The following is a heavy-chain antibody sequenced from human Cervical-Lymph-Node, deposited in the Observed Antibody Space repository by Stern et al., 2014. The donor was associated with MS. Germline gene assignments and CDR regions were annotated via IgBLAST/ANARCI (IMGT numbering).Heavy chain of an antibody. CDR2: ISYDGSNK. Sequence: VHLVESGGGVVQPGRSLRLSCAASGFTFSSYGMHWVRQAPGKGLEWVAVISYDGSNKYYADSVKGRFTISRDKSKNTLYLQMNSLRAEDTAVYYCAKGPGDTAMVTDYWGQGTLVTVSS. CDR1: GFTFSSYG. J-gene: IGHJ4*02. D-gene: IGHD5-18*01. CDR3: AKGPGDTAMVTDY. V-gene: IGHV3-30*18.